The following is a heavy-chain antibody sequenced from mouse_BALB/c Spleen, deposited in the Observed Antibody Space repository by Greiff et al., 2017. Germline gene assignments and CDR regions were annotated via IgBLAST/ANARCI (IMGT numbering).Heavy chain of an antibody. CDR3: ARGDRGFFDY. J-gene: IGHJ2*01. Sequence: QVQLQQSGPELVKPGASVRISCKASGYTFTSYYIHWVKQRPGQGLEWIGWIYPGNVNTKYNEKFKGKATLTADKSSSTAYMQLSSLTSEDSAVYFCARGDRGFFDYWGQGTTLTVSS. CDR2: IYPGNVNT. D-gene: IGHD3-3*01. V-gene: IGHV1S56*01. CDR1: GYTFTSYY.